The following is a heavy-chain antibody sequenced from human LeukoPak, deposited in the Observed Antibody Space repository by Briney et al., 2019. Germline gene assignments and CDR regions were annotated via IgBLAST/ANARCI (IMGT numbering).Heavy chain of an antibody. D-gene: IGHD5-12*01. V-gene: IGHV4-39*07. CDR1: GGSISSSSYY. CDR2: VFYTGNT. Sequence: SETLSLTCTVSGGSISSSSYYWGWIRQPPGKGLEWLGSVFYTGNTYYNPSLKSRATISVDTSKNQFSLKLSSVTAADTAVYYCARVYGGHPAPRELNCFDPGGKGTLVPVSS. J-gene: IGHJ5*02. CDR3: ARVYGGHPAPRELNCFDP.